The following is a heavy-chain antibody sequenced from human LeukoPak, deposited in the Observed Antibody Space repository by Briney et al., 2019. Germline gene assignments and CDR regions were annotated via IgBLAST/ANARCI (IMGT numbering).Heavy chain of an antibody. CDR1: GGSISTYD. V-gene: IGHV4-59*01. CDR3: AREDPQTTVPEGMDV. D-gene: IGHD4-17*01. CDR2: IYFTGTT. J-gene: IGHJ6*02. Sequence: SETLSLTCSVSGGSISTYDWSWIRKRPGKGLGRVGYIYFTGTTNYNPSPTSPSPMSLDTSRNQFSLRLSSVTAADTAVYYCAREDPQTTVPEGMDVWGQGTTVIVSS.